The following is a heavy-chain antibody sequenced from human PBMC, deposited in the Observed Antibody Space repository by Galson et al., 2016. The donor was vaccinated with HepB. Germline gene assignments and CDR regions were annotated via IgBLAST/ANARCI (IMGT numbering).Heavy chain of an antibody. CDR2: IRPYNGNR. V-gene: IGHV1-18*01. D-gene: IGHD3-10*01. Sequence: SVKVSCKASGYTFTNYAITWVRQAPGQGLEWMGWIRPYNGNRNYAQKPQGRVPMTTDTSTTTAYMELRSLRSDDTAVYYCARDEGPDYYHASGNHLFDYWGQGTLVTVSS. CDR1: GYTFTNYA. CDR3: ARDEGPDYYHASGNHLFDY. J-gene: IGHJ4*02.